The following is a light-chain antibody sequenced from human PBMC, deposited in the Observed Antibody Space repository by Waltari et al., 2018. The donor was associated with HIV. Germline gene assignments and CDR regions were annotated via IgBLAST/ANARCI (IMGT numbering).Light chain of an antibody. CDR1: TSNIGAPYD. CDR3: QSYDSNLKVI. J-gene: IGLJ2*01. CDR2: GNI. V-gene: IGLV1-40*01. Sequence: QSVLTQPPSVSGAPGQRVTISCTGSTSNIGAPYDVHCYQQFPKTAPRLLIYGNINRPSGVPDRFSGSKSGTSASLAISGLQAEDEADYYCQSYDSNLKVIFGGGTKVTVL.